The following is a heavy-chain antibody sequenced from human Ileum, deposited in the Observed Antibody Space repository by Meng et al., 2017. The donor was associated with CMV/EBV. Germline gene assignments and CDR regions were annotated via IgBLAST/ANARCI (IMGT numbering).Heavy chain of an antibody. CDR3: ARDPAIAAGGWFDS. Sequence: GSLRLSCTVSGDPITSSPYYWGWIRQSPGKGLEWIASIYYSGITNYNPSPQSRVTISVDTSKNQVSLKLTSVTAADTAVYYCARDPAIAAGGWFDSWGQGTLVTVSS. V-gene: IGHV4-39*07. CDR1: GDPITSSPYY. CDR2: IYYSGIT. J-gene: IGHJ5*01. D-gene: IGHD6-13*01.